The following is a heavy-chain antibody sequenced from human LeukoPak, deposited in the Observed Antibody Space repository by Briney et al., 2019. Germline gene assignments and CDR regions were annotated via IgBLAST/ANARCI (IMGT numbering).Heavy chain of an antibody. CDR3: AKDLNVPRKLLWFGEGAFDI. D-gene: IGHD3-10*01. J-gene: IGHJ3*02. V-gene: IGHV3-30*02. CDR1: GFTFSSCG. CDR2: IRYDGSNK. Sequence: GGSLRLSCAASGFTFSSCGMHWVRQAPGKGLEWVAFIRYDGSNKYYADSVKGRFTISRDNSKNTLYLQMNSLRAEDTAVYYCAKDLNVPRKLLWFGEGAFDIWGQGTMVTVSS.